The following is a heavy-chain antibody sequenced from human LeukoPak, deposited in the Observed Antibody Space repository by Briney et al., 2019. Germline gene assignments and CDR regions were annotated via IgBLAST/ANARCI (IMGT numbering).Heavy chain of an antibody. V-gene: IGHV4-59*01. D-gene: IGHD1-26*01. CDR1: GGSISSYY. CDR2: IYYSGST. J-gene: IGHJ4*02. Sequence: SETLSLTCTVSGGSISSYYWSWIRQPPGKGLEWIGYIYYSGSTNYNPSLKSRVTISVDTSKNQFSLKPSSVTAADTAVYYCATDLGLGGSYYLFDYWGQGTLVTVSS. CDR3: ATDLGLGGSYYLFDY.